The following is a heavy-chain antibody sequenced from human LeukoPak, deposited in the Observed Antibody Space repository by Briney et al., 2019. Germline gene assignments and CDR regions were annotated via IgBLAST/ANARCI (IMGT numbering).Heavy chain of an antibody. V-gene: IGHV1-18*01. D-gene: IGHD3-22*01. J-gene: IGHJ4*02. CDR3: ARDVYYDSSYFFDY. Sequence: KSQGRVTMTTDTSTSTAYMELRSLRSDDTAVYYCARDVYYDSSYFFDYWGQGTLVTVSS.